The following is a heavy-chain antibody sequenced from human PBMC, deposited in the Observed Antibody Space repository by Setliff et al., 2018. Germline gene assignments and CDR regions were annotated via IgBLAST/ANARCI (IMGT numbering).Heavy chain of an antibody. CDR2: VYYSGNT. CDR1: GGSISTTDYY. J-gene: IGHJ4*02. D-gene: IGHD3-22*01. CDR3: ARYDSSGYSENYYFDY. Sequence: LSLTCTVSGGSISTTDYYWGWIRQPPGKGLEWIGCVYYSGNTYYSPSLKSRVTMFVDTSKNQFSLMLYSVTAADTAIYYCARYDSSGYSENYYFDYWGQGTLGTVS. V-gene: IGHV4-39*07.